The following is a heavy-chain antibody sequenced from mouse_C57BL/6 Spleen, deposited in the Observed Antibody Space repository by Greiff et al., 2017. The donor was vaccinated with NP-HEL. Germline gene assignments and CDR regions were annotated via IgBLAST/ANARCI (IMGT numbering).Heavy chain of an antibody. D-gene: IGHD1-1*01. V-gene: IGHV1-59*01. Sequence: QVQLQQPGAELVRPGTSVKLSCKASGYTFTSYWMHWVKQRPGQGLEWIGVIDPSDSYTNYNQKFKGKATLTVDTSSSTAYMQLSSLTSEDSAVYYCAREGNYYGSSSWYFDVWGTGTTVTVSS. CDR3: AREGNYYGSSSWYFDV. CDR1: GYTFTSYW. CDR2: IDPSDSYT. J-gene: IGHJ1*03.